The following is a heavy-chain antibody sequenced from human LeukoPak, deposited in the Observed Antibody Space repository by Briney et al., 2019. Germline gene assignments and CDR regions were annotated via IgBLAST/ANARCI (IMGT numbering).Heavy chain of an antibody. V-gene: IGHV3-21*01. CDR1: GFTFTRYR. CDR2: IRSSSNEI. CDR3: TRDLDLYNDAFDV. J-gene: IGHJ3*01. Sequence: GGSLRLSCTASGFTFTRYRMNWVRQAPGKGLEWLSSIRSSSNEIYYADSVKGRFTISRDNAKNSVYLQINSLRAEDTADYYCTRDLDLYNDAFDVWGQGTRVIVSS. D-gene: IGHD1-14*01.